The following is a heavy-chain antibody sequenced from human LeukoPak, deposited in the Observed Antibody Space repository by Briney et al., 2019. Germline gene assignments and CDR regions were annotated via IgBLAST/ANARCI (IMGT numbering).Heavy chain of an antibody. V-gene: IGHV3-15*01. CDR2: IKSDGTT. Sequence: GGSLRLSCATSGFTFINACLSWVPRAPGKGLEWVGGIKSDGTTDYAAPVKGRFTISRDVSKATLYLQMNSLKTEDTAIYYCTTVSHFYLGGQGTLVTVSS. CDR3: TTVSHFYL. CDR1: GFTFINAC. J-gene: IGHJ4*02. D-gene: IGHD2/OR15-2a*01.